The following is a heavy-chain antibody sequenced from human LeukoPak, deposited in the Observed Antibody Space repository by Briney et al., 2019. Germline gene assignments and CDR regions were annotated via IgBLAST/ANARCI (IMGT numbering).Heavy chain of an antibody. D-gene: IGHD5-12*01. J-gene: IGHJ4*02. CDR3: AREEWVRLTL. Sequence: GGSLRLSCADSGFTFSSYSMNWVRQAPRKGLEWVSFISSSSSNIYYADSVKSRFTISRDNAKNSLYLQMNSLRDEDTAVYYCAREEWVRLTLWGQGTLVTVSS. CDR2: ISSSSSNI. V-gene: IGHV3-48*02. CDR1: GFTFSSYS.